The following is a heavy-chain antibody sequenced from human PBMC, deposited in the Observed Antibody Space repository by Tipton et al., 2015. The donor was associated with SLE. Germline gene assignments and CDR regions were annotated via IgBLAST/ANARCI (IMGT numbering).Heavy chain of an antibody. CDR3: ERGRGGEFLDY. J-gene: IGHJ4*02. CDR2: IWYGGSNK. Sequence: SLRLSCAASGFTFSTSAMHWVRQAPGKGLEWVAVIWYGGSNKFYADSVKGRFTISRDNSKNTVSLQMNSLRVEDTAVYFCERGRGGEFLDYWGQGTLVTVSS. CDR1: GFTFSTSA. D-gene: IGHD3-16*01. V-gene: IGHV3-33*01.